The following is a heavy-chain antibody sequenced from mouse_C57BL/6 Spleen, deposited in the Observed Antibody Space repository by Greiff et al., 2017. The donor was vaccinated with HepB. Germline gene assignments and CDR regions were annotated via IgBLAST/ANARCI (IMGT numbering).Heavy chain of an antibody. Sequence: QVQLQQSGAELVRPGPSVKVSCKASGYAFTNYLIEWVKQRPGQGLEWIGVINPGSGGTNYNEKVKGKATLTADKSSSTAYMQLSSLTSEDSAVYFCARNRGSTYYYAMDYWGQGTSVTVSS. CDR2: INPGSGGT. D-gene: IGHD1-1*01. J-gene: IGHJ4*01. V-gene: IGHV1-54*01. CDR1: GYAFTNYL. CDR3: ARNRGSTYYYAMDY.